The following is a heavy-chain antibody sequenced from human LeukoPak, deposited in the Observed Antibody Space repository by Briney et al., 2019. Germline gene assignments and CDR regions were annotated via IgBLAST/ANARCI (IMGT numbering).Heavy chain of an antibody. CDR2: INPTTGDT. V-gene: IGHV1-46*01. CDR1: GYTFTIYY. D-gene: IGHD6-13*01. CDR3: ARYGFSTVWQGGWHAFDI. J-gene: IGHJ3*02. Sequence: ASVKVACKASGYTFTIYYMHWVRQAPAQGLEWMGIINPTTGDTTYAQKFQGRLTMTRDMSTSTVYMELSSLTSEDTAVFYCARYGFSTVWQGGWHAFDIWGQGTVVTVSS.